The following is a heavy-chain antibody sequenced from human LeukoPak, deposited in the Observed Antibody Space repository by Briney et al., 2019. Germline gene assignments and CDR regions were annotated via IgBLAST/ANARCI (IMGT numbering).Heavy chain of an antibody. CDR2: INPSGGST. J-gene: IGHJ4*02. V-gene: IGHV1-46*01. CDR1: GYTFTSYY. D-gene: IGHD2-8*01. Sequence: ASVKVSCKASGYTFTSYYMHWVRQAPGQGLECMGIINPSGGSTSYAQKFQGRVTMTRDTSTSTVYIELSSLRSEDTAVNYFARTYCTNGVCYIPYFDYWGQGTLVTVSS. CDR3: ARTYCTNGVCYIPYFDY.